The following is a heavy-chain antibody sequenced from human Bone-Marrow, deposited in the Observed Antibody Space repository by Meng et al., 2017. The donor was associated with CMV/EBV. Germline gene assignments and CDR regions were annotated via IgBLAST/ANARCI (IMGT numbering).Heavy chain of an antibody. J-gene: IGHJ4*02. Sequence: GSLRLSCTVSGGSISSSSYYWGWIRQPPGKGLEWIGSIYYSGSTYYTPSLKSRVTISVDTSKNQFSLKLSSVTAADTAVYYCASQISSIINYYDSSGHVLYFDYCGQGTLVTVSS. CDR1: GGSISSSSYY. CDR2: IYYSGST. V-gene: IGHV4-39*01. D-gene: IGHD3-22*01. CDR3: ASQISSIINYYDSSGHVLYFDY.